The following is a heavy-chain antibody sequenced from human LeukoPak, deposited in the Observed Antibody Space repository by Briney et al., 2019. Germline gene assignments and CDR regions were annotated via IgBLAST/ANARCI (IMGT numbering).Heavy chain of an antibody. CDR3: AKDTQYDFWSGYWDY. CDR1: GFTFDDYA. J-gene: IGHJ4*02. V-gene: IGHV3-9*03. Sequence: GGSLRLSCAASGFTFDDYAMHWVRQAPGKGLEWVSGISWNSGSIGYADSVKGRFTISRDNAKNSLYLQMNSLRAEDMALYYCAKDTQYDFWSGYWDYWGQGTLATVSS. CDR2: ISWNSGSI. D-gene: IGHD3-3*01.